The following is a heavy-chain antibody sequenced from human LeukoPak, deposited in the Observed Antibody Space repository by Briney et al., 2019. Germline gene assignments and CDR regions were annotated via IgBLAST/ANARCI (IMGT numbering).Heavy chain of an antibody. J-gene: IGHJ6*02. V-gene: IGHV1-69*02. CDR2: IIPILGIA. D-gene: IGHD3-10*01. Sequence: ASVKVSCKASGGTFSSYTISWVRQAPGQGLEWMGRIIPILGIANYAQEFQGRVTITADKSTSTAYMELSSLRSEDTAVYYCAGITRHYYGMDVWGQGTTVTVSS. CDR3: AGITRHYYGMDV. CDR1: GGTFSSYT.